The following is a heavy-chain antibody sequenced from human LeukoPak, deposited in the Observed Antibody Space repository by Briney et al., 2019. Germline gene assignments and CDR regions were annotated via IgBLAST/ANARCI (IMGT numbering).Heavy chain of an antibody. CDR2: IYYSGST. D-gene: IGHD4-17*01. V-gene: IGHV4-39*01. J-gene: IGHJ4*02. CDR3: AKAYDYGAHTVNFDY. CDR1: GGSISSSSYY. Sequence: SETLSLTCTVSGGSISSSSYYWGWIRQPPGKGLEWIGSIYYSGSTYYNPSLKSRVTISVDTSKNQFSLKLSSVTAADTAVYYCAKAYDYGAHTVNFDYWGQGTLVTVSS.